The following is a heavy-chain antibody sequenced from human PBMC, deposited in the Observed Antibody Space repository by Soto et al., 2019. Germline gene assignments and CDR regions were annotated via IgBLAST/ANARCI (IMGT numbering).Heavy chain of an antibody. CDR3: ARDRGEIGEAYYYYYYGMDV. V-gene: IGHV1-18*01. J-gene: IGHJ6*02. Sequence: ASVKVSCKASGGTFSSYAISWVRQAPGQGLEWMGWISAYNGNTNYAQKLQGRVTMTTDTSTSTAYMELRSLRSDDTAVYYCARDRGEIGEAYYYYYYGMDVWGQGTTVTVSS. CDR2: ISAYNGNT. D-gene: IGHD3-10*01. CDR1: GGTFSSYA.